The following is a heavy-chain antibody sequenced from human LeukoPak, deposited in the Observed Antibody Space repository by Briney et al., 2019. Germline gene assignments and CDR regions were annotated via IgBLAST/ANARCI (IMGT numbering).Heavy chain of an antibody. CDR2: ISAYNGNT. CDR1: GYTFSSYG. V-gene: IGHV1-18*01. CDR3: ARDKIVGATGTFDY. Sequence: ASVKVSCKASGYTFSSYGISWVRQAPGQGLEWMGWISAYNGNTNYAQKFQGSVTMTTDTSTGTAYMELRSLRSDDTAVYYCARDKIVGATGTFDYWGQGTLVTVSS. D-gene: IGHD1-26*01. J-gene: IGHJ4*02.